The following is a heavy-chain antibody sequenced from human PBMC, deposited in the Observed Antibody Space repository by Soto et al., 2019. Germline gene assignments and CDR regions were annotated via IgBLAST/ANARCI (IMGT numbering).Heavy chain of an antibody. CDR3: ARGRYGDY. D-gene: IGHD1-1*01. J-gene: IGHJ4*02. CDR2: ISAPNGNT. V-gene: IGHV1-18*01. CDR1: GYAFTTYG. Sequence: QVHLVQSGAEVKKPGASVKVSCKGSGYAFTTYGITWVRQAPGQGLEWMGWISAPNGNTNYAQKLQGRVTVTRDTSPSTAYMELRSLRSDDTALYYCARGRYGDYWGQAALVTVSS.